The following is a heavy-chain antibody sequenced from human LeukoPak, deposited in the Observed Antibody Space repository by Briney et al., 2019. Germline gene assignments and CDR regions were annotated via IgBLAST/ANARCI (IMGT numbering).Heavy chain of an antibody. V-gene: IGHV3-23*01. J-gene: IGHJ4*02. Sequence: GGSLTLSCAASGFTFSSYDMSWVRQAQGKGLEWVSAISGSGGSTYYADSVKGRFTISTDNSKNTLYLQMNSLRAEDAAVYYCVYYYDSSGYYSDYWGQGTLVTVSS. CDR3: VYYYDSSGYYSDY. CDR2: ISGSGGST. CDR1: GFTFSSYD. D-gene: IGHD3-22*01.